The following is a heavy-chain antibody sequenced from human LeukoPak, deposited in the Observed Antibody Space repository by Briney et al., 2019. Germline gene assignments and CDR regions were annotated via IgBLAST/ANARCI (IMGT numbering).Heavy chain of an antibody. J-gene: IGHJ4*02. CDR1: HFTFSHFG. V-gene: IGHV3-33*06. CDR2: IWNDGSSQ. Sequence: GESLRLSCVASHFTFSHFGMHWVRQAPGKGLEWVAVIWNDGSSQYYADSVKGRFTISRDNSQNTVYLQMNSLRVEDTAVYYCAKDAQRGFDCSNSLEKWGQGTLVIVSS. D-gene: IGHD4-11*01. CDR3: AKDAQRGFDCSNSLEK.